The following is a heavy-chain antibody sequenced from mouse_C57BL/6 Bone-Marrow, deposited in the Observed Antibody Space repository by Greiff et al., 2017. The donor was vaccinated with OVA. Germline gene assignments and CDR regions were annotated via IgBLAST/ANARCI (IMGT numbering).Heavy chain of an antibody. D-gene: IGHD2-3*01. V-gene: IGHV1-81*01. CDR1: GYTFTSYG. Sequence: VQRVESGAELARPGASVKLSCKASGYTFTSYGISWVKQRTGQGLEWIGEIYPRSGNTYYNEKFKGKATLTADKSSSTAYMELRSLTSEDSAVYFCARFGRWPYFDYWGQGTTLTVSS. CDR3: ARFGRWPYFDY. CDR2: IYPRSGNT. J-gene: IGHJ2*01.